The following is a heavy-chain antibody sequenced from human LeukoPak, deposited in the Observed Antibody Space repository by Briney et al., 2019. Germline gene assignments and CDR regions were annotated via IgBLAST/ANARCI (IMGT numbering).Heavy chain of an antibody. D-gene: IGHD4-23*01. J-gene: IGHJ2*01. CDR3: ARCTTTVVTPGYWYFDL. Sequence: SETLSLTCTVSGGSISSYYWSWIRQPPGKGLEWIGYIYYSGSTNYNPSLKSRVTISVDTSKNQFSLKLSSVTAADTAVYYCARCTTTVVTPGYWYFDLWGRGTLVTVSS. CDR1: GGSISSYY. V-gene: IGHV4-59*08. CDR2: IYYSGST.